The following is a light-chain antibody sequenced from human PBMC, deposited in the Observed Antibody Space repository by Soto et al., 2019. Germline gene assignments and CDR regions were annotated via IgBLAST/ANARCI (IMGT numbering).Light chain of an antibody. CDR2: GAS. J-gene: IGKJ4*01. CDR1: QSVSGSY. CDR3: QQYDDSLLT. V-gene: IGKV3-20*01. Sequence: EIVLTQSPGTLSLSPGERATLSCRASQSVSGSYLAWYQQKPGQAPRLLIYGASSRATGIPDRFSGSGSGTDFTLTISRLEPEDFAVYYCQQYDDSLLTFGGGTKVEIK.